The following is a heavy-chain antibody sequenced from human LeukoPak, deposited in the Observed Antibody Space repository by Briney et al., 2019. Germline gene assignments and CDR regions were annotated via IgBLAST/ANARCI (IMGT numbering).Heavy chain of an antibody. J-gene: IGHJ4*02. CDR3: ARASFQRWLQLGGD. Sequence: GGSLRLSCTASGFTFSTYSMNWVRQAPGKGLEWVSYISSSSSTIYYADSVKGRFTISRDNAENSLNLQMNSLRDGDTAVYYCARASFQRWLQLGGDWGQGALVTVSS. V-gene: IGHV3-48*02. CDR2: ISSSSSTI. CDR1: GFTFSTYS. D-gene: IGHD5-24*01.